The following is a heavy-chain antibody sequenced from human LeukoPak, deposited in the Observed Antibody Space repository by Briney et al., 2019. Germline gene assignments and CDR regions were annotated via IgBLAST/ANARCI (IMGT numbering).Heavy chain of an antibody. Sequence: GGSLRLSCAASGFTFSNAWMSWVRQAPRKGLEWGGRIRRKTDGGTTDSAAPVKGRFTISREDSKNTLYLQMNSVKTEYTAVYYCTTDYDILTGPAPYYYYGMDVWGQGTTVTVSS. V-gene: IGHV3-15*01. CDR3: TTDYDILTGPAPYYYYGMDV. D-gene: IGHD3-9*01. J-gene: IGHJ6*02. CDR1: GFTFSNAW. CDR2: IRRKTDGGTT.